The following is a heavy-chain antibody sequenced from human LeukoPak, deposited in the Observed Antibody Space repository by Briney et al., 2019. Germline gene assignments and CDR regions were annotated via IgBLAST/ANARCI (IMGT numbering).Heavy chain of an antibody. CDR3: SKGYSSGWYDDDFDY. J-gene: IGHJ4*02. V-gene: IGHV3-30*18. D-gene: IGHD6-19*01. CDR2: ISYDGSNK. CDR1: GFTFSSYG. Sequence: PGGSLRLSCAASGFTFSSYGMHWVRQAAGKGLEWVAVISYDGSNKYYADSVKGRFTISRDNSKNTLYLQMNSLRAEDTAVYYCSKGYSSGWYDDDFDYWGQGTLVTVSS.